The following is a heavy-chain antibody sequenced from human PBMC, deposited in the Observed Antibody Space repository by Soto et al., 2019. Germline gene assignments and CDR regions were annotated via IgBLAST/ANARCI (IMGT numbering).Heavy chain of an antibody. CDR3: ARQYCSGGSCYTLDY. J-gene: IGHJ4*02. V-gene: IGHV1-46*01. CDR2: INPSGGST. D-gene: IGHD2-15*01. CDR1: GYTFTSYC. Sequence: QVQLVQSGAEVKKPGASVKVSCKASGYTFTSYCMHWVRQAPGLGLEWMGIINPSGGSTSYAQKFQGRVTMTRDTSTSTVYMELSSLRSEDTAVYYCARQYCSGGSCYTLDYWGQGTLVTVSS.